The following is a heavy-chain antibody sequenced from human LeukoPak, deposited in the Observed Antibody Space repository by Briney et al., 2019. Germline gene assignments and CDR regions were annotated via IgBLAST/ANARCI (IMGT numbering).Heavy chain of an antibody. D-gene: IGHD2-8*01. J-gene: IGHJ6*03. V-gene: IGHV4-34*01. CDR1: GGSFSGYY. CDR3: ARAYCTNGVCYKGDYYYMDV. CDR2: INHSGST. Sequence: PSETLSLTCAVYGGSFSGYYWSWIRQPPGKGLEWIGEINHSGSTNYNPSLKSRVTISVDTSKNQFSLKLSSVTAADTAVYYCARAYCTNGVCYKGDYYYMDVWGQGTMVTVSS.